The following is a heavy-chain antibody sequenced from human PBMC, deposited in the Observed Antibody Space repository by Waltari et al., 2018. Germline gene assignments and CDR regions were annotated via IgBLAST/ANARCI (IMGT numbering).Heavy chain of an antibody. CDR2: INHSGST. CDR3: ARGPRSSGWGY. D-gene: IGHD6-19*01. Sequence: QVQLQQWGAGLLKPSETLSPTCAVSGGSSSGTYCSWIRQPPGKGLEWIGEINHSGSTNYNPSLKSRVTISVDTSKNQFSLKLSSVTAADTAVYYCARGPRSSGWGYWGQGTLVTVSS. CDR1: GGSSSGTY. J-gene: IGHJ4*02. V-gene: IGHV4-34*01.